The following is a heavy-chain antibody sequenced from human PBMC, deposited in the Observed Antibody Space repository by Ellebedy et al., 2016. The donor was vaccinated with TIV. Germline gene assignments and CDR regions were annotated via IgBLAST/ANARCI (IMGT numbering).Heavy chain of an antibody. CDR2: INPKSGDT. CDR1: GYTFTDYY. D-gene: IGHD3-10*01. J-gene: IGHJ4*02. Sequence: ASVKVSCKASGYTFTDYYMHWVRQAPGQGLEWMGWINPKSGDTKYAQNFQGRVTMTRDTSISTAYMDLSSLKFDDTAVYYCARAPWGSGTYYNDYWGQGTLLTVSS. V-gene: IGHV1-2*02. CDR3: ARAPWGSGTYYNDY.